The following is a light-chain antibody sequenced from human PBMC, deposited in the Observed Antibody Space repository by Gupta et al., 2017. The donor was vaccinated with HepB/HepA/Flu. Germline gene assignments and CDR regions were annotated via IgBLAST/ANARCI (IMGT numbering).Light chain of an antibody. V-gene: IGKV3-15*01. CDR2: DAS. CDR3: QHYNSWPRT. Sequence: EIVMTQSPATLSVSPGERATLSCRASQSISINLAWYQQNPGQAPRLLIYDASSRATGISARFGGSGSGTEFTLTISSLQPEDFAVYYCQHYNSWPRTFGQGTKVEIK. J-gene: IGKJ1*01. CDR1: QSISIN.